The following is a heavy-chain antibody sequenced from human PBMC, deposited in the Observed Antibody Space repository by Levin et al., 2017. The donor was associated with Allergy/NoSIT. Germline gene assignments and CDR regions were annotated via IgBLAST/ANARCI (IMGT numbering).Heavy chain of an antibody. CDR1: GFTVSSHY. D-gene: IGHD1-26*01. Sequence: GESLKISCAASGFTVSSHYMSWVRQAPGKGLEWVSVIYSSGSTYYADSVKGRFTISRDNSKNTLYLQMNSLGAEDTAVYYCARGGAFDVWGQGTVVTVSS. J-gene: IGHJ3*01. V-gene: IGHV3-53*01. CDR3: ARGGAFDV. CDR2: IYSSGST.